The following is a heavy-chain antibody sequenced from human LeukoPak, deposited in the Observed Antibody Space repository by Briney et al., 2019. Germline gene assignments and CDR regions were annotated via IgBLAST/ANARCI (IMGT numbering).Heavy chain of an antibody. V-gene: IGHV1-2*02. D-gene: IGHD3-22*01. CDR1: GYTFTGYY. CDR3: ASRYDSSGYYYVDY. J-gene: IGHJ4*02. Sequence: ASVKVSCKASGYTFTGYYMHWVRQAPGQGLEWMGWINPSSGGTNYAQKFQGRVTMTRDTSISTAYMELSRLRSDDTAVYYRASRYDSSGYYYVDYWGQGTLVTVSS. CDR2: INPSSGGT.